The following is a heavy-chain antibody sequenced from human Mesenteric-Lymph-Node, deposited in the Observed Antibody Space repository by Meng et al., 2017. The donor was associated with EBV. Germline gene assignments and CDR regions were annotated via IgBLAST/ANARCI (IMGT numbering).Heavy chain of an antibody. D-gene: IGHD1-1*01. CDR2: HYYSGRN. J-gene: IGHJ4*02. CDR3: ASGNCNSRGYYFDY. CDR1: AASNSSGCYY. Sequence: LPASVSAASNSSGCYYDRVIPAPREEVLVCIRYHYYSGRNYYNPSLKTRVTLTIDTPKNQFSLKLSCVTAADTAVYFCASGNCNSRGYYFDYWGQGTLVTVSS. V-gene: IGHV4-30-4*01.